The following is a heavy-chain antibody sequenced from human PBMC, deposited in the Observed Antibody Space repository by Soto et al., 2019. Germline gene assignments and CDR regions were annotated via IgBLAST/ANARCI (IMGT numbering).Heavy chain of an antibody. CDR1: GYTFTSYD. CDR2: MNPNSGNT. D-gene: IGHD2-15*01. Sequence: GASVKVSCKASGYTFTSYDINWVRQATGQGLEWMGWMNPNSGNTGYAQKFQGRVTMTRNTSISTAYMELSSLRSEDTAVYYCARGNIFRYCSGGSCYGRYFDLWGRGTLVTVSS. J-gene: IGHJ2*01. CDR3: ARGNIFRYCSGGSCYGRYFDL. V-gene: IGHV1-8*01.